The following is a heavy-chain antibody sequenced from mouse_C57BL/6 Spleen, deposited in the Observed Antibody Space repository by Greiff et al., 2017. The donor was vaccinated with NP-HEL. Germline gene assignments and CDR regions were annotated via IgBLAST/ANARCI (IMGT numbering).Heavy chain of an antibody. J-gene: IGHJ1*03. CDR2: IYPGSGST. Sequence: QVQLQQPGAELVKPGASVKMSCKASGYTFTSYWITWVKQRPGQGLEWIGDIYPGSGSTNYIEKFKSKATLTVDTSSSTAYMQLSSLTSEDSAVFYCAREGSNYSAWYFDVWGTGTTVTVSS. D-gene: IGHD2-5*01. CDR3: AREGSNYSAWYFDV. CDR1: GYTFTSYW. V-gene: IGHV1-55*01.